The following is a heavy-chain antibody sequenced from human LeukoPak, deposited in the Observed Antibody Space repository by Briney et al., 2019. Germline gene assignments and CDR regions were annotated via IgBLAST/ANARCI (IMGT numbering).Heavy chain of an antibody. J-gene: IGHJ4*02. D-gene: IGHD1-26*01. CDR1: GFTFSGSA. CDR2: IRSKANSYAT. Sequence: GGSLRLSCAASGFTFSGSAMHWVRQASGKGLEWVGRIRSKANSYATAYAASVKGRFTISRDNSKNTLYLQMNSLRAEDTAVYYCAKAAVLLVGARGAFDYWGQGTLVTVSS. CDR3: AKAAVLLVGARGAFDY. V-gene: IGHV3-73*01.